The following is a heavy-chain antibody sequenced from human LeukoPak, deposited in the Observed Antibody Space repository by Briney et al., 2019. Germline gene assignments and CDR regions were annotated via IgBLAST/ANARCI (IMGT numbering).Heavy chain of an antibody. CDR3: ARGRYGWLPFDY. D-gene: IGHD3-16*01. Sequence: SETLSLTCTVSGASISTYYWSWIRQPPGKGLEWLGYIYFTGSTNYNPSLESRISISVDTSTKQFSLKLTSVTAADTAVYYCARGRYGWLPFDYWGQGTLVTVSS. CDR2: IYFTGST. J-gene: IGHJ4*02. V-gene: IGHV4-59*01. CDR1: GASISTYY.